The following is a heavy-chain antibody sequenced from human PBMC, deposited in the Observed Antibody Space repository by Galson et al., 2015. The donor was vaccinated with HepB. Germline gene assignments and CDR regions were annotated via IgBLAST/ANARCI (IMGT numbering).Heavy chain of an antibody. CDR2: IKQDGNEK. CDR3: ARRADFWSGYFGYYYHYMDV. J-gene: IGHJ6*03. V-gene: IGHV3-7*01. CDR1: GFPFSNFW. D-gene: IGHD3-3*01. Sequence: SLRLSCAVSGFPFSNFWMTWVRQAPGKGLEWVANIKQDGNEKYYVDSVKGRFTISRDNAKNSLYLQMNSLRVEDTAVCYCARRADFWSGYFGYYYHYMDVWGKGTTVTVSS.